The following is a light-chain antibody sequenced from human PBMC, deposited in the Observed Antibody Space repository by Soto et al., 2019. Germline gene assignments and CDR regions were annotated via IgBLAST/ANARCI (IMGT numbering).Light chain of an antibody. CDR2: GAS. CDR1: QSVSSSY. CDR3: RQCGSSPQT. V-gene: IGKV3-20*01. J-gene: IGKJ2*01. Sequence: EIVLTQSPGTLSLSPGERATLSCRASQSVSSSYLAWYQQKPGQAPRLLIYGASSRATGIPDRFSGSGSEEDFTRTISRLEPEYVAAYYCRQCGSSPQTFGQGTKLEIK.